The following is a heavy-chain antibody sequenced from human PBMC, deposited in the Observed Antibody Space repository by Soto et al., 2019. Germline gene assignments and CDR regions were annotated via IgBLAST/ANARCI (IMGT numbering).Heavy chain of an antibody. CDR2: IIPIFGTA. CDR3: ARVKHIVVVTAIYALDI. V-gene: IGHV1-69*12. CDR1: GGTFSSYA. D-gene: IGHD2-21*02. Sequence: QVQLVQSGAEVKKPGSSVKVSCKASGGTFSSYAISWVRQAPGQGLEWMGGIIPIFGTANYAQKFQGRVTITADESTSTAYMELSSLRSEDTAVYYCARVKHIVVVTAIYALDIWGQGTMVTVSS. J-gene: IGHJ3*02.